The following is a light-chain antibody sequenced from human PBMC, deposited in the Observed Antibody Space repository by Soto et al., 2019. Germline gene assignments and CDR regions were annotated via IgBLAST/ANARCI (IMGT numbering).Light chain of an antibody. J-gene: IGKJ1*01. V-gene: IGKV3-20*01. CDR3: QQYGSSTKT. CDR1: QSVNRNY. CDR2: GAS. Sequence: EIVFTQSPGTLSLSPGERGTLSCRASQSVNRNYLAWYQQKPGQAPRLLIYGASSRETGIPDRFSGSGSGTECTLTINRLEPEDFAVDYCQQYGSSTKTFGQGTKVDIK.